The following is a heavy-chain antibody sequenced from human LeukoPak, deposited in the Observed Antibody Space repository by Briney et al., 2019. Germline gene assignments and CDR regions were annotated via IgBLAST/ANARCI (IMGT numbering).Heavy chain of an antibody. CDR1: GFTFSNYA. CDR2: ISGSGGST. CDR3: AKDGSVAGFDY. J-gene: IGHJ4*02. V-gene: IGHV3-23*01. Sequence: GGSLRLSCAASGFTFSNYAMSWVRQAPGKGLEWVSAISGSGGSTYYVDSVKGRFTISRDNSKNTLYLQMNSLRAEDTAVYYCAKDGSVAGFDYWGQGTLVTVSS. D-gene: IGHD6-19*01.